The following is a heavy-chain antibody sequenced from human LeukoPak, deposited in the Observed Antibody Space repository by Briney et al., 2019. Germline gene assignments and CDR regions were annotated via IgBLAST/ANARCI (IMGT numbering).Heavy chain of an antibody. D-gene: IGHD1-14*01. CDR3: AKAAYGTSRYFDD. V-gene: IGHV3-9*01. CDR1: GFTFDDYG. J-gene: IGHJ4*01. Sequence: GGSLRLSCAASGFTFDDYGMRWVRQAPGKGLEWVSDISWNSGSIGYADSVKGRFTISRDNAKNSLYLQMNSLRAEDTALYYCAKAAYGTSRYFDDWGHESLVTV. CDR2: ISWNSGSI.